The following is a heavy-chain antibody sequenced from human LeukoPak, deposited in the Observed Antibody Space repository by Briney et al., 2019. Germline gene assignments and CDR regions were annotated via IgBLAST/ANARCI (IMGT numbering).Heavy chain of an antibody. D-gene: IGHD2-21*02. Sequence: SVKVSCKTSGFTFSSSAIQWVRQARGERPEWVGWIGVGNGNTNYAHKLQERVTITRDMSTSTAYMELSSLRSEDTAVYYCAAELYRGGDCCHFDYWGQGTLVTVSS. J-gene: IGHJ4*02. CDR3: AAELYRGGDCCHFDY. V-gene: IGHV1-58*02. CDR1: GFTFSSSA. CDR2: IGVGNGNT.